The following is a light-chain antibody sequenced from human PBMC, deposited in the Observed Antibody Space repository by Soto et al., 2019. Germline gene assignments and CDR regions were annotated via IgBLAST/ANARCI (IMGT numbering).Light chain of an antibody. CDR1: QSVSSN. J-gene: IGKJ5*01. Sequence: EIVMTQSPATLSVSPGERATLSCRASQSVSSNLAWYQQKPGQAPRLVIYGASTRATGIPARFSGSGSGTEFTLTIRSLQSEDFAVYYCQQYNNWPVFGQGTRLEIK. CDR2: GAS. V-gene: IGKV3-15*01. CDR3: QQYNNWPV.